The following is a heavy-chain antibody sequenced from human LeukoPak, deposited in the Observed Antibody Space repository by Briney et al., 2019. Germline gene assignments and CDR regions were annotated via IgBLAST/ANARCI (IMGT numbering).Heavy chain of an antibody. Sequence: GGSLRLSCAASGFTVSSNYMSWVRQAPGKGLEWVSVIYSGGSTYYADSVKGRFTISRDNSKNTLYLQMNSLRAEDTAVYYCANVAYGSGSYYTDYWGQGTLVTVSS. CDR3: ANVAYGSGSYYTDY. D-gene: IGHD3-10*01. V-gene: IGHV3-66*01. CDR1: GFTVSSNY. CDR2: IYSGGST. J-gene: IGHJ4*02.